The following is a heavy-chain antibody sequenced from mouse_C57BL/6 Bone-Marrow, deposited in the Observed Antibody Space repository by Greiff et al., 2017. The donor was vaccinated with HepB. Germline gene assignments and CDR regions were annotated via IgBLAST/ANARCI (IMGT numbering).Heavy chain of an antibody. Sequence: QVQLQQSGSELRSPGSSVKLSCKDFDSEVFPIAYMSWVRQKPGHGFEWIGGILPSIGRTIYGEKFEDKATLDADTLSNTAYLELNSLTSEDSAIYYCARKGTTVVVHWYFDVWGTGTTVTVSS. D-gene: IGHD1-1*01. CDR3: ARKGTTVVVHWYFDV. CDR2: ILPSIGRT. CDR1: DSEVFPIAY. V-gene: IGHV15-2*01. J-gene: IGHJ1*03.